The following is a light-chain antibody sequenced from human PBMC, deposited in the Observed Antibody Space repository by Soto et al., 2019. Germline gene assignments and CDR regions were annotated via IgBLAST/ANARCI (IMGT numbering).Light chain of an antibody. CDR2: KAS. J-gene: IGKJ4*01. Sequence: DVHMTQAPSTLSGSVRDRVTITFLAIQTIISWLAWYQQKPGKAPKLLIYKASTLKSGVPSRFSGSGSGTEFTLTISGLQPDDFAIYYCQQYNSYPLTFGGGTKVDIK. V-gene: IGKV1-5*03. CDR1: QTIISW. CDR3: QQYNSYPLT.